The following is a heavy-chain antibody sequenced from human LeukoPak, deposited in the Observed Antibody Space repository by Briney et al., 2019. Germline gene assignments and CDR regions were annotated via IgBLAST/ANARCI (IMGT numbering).Heavy chain of an antibody. CDR2: ISSSGSTI. D-gene: IGHD3-10*02. CDR1: GFTFSSYS. J-gene: IGHJ6*04. CDR3: AELGITMIGGV. Sequence: GESLRLSCAASGFTFSSYSMNWVRQAPGKGLEWVSYISSSGSTIYYADSVKGRFTISRDNAKNSLYLQMNSLRAEDTAVYYCAELGITMIGGVWGKGTTVTISS. V-gene: IGHV3-48*04.